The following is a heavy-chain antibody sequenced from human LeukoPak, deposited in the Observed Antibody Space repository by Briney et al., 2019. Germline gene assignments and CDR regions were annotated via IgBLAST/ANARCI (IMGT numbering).Heavy chain of an antibody. CDR2: ITGSGGRT. CDR3: ANAVPAAI. CDR1: GFTFSTYA. V-gene: IGHV3-23*01. J-gene: IGHJ4*02. D-gene: IGHD2-2*01. Sequence: GGSLRLSCAASGFTFSTYALNWVRQAPGKGLEWVPAITGSGGRTNYADSVKGRFTISRDNSKNTLYLQMNSLRAEDTAVYYCANAVPAAIWGQGTLVTVSS.